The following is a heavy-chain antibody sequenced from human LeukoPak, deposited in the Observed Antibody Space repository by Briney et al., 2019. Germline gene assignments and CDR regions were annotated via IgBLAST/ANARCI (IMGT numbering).Heavy chain of an antibody. CDR1: GFTFRSHA. CDR3: ARGLGMDV. Sequence: PGGSLRLSCAASGFTFRSHAMSWVRQAPGKGLEWVSAISSSGSSTYYADSVKGRFTISRGNSKNILYLQMNSLRAEDTAVYYCARGLGMDVWGQGTTVTVSS. J-gene: IGHJ6*02. V-gene: IGHV3-23*01. CDR2: ISSSGSST.